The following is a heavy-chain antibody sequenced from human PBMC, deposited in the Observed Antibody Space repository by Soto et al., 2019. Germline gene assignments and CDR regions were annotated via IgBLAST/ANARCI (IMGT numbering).Heavy chain of an antibody. CDR1: GCIFSDYA. D-gene: IGHD3-10*01. V-gene: IGHV3-30-3*01. CDR2: ISPAGTNQ. Sequence: EVSLRLSCVASGCIFSDYAMHWARQAPGKGLEWVALISPAGTNQYYADSAKGRFTISRDNSKNTLYLQMNSLRPEDTGVYYCARENAGITTRRFKLRGHGTLVTVYS. J-gene: IGHJ4*03. CDR3: ARENAGITTRRFKL.